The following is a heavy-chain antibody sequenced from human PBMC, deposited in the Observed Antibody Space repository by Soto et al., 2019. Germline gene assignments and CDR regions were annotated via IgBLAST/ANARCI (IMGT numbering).Heavy chain of an antibody. J-gene: IGHJ5*01. CDR2: ISAYNGNT. D-gene: IGHD6-19*01. CDR1: GYTFTSYG. CDR3: ARDLVAVAVRDKAKYNWFDP. Sequence: ASVKASCKASGYTFTSYGISWVRQAPGQGLEWMGWISAYNGNTNYAQKLQGRVPMTPATSPSTAFTELRSLRSDDPAVYYCARDLVAVAVRDKAKYNWFDPWGQGTRVTVSS. V-gene: IGHV1-18*01.